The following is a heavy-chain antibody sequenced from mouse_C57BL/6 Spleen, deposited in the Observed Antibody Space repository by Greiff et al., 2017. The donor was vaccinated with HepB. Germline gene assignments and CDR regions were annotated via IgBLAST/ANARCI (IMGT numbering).Heavy chain of an antibody. CDR2: IDPETGGT. CDR3: TRGTLWLRRRGYYAMDY. CDR1: GYTFTDYE. Sequence: LVESGAELVRPGASVTLSCKASGYTFTDYEMHWVKQTPVHGLEWIGAIDPETGGTAYNQKFKGKAILTADKSSSTAYMELRSLTSEDSAVYYCTRGTLWLRRRGYYAMDYWGQGTSVTVSS. J-gene: IGHJ4*01. V-gene: IGHV1-15*01. D-gene: IGHD2-2*01.